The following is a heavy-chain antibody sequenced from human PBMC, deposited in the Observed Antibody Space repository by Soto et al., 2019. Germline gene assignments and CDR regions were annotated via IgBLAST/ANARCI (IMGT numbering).Heavy chain of an antibody. CDR2: INSGGTVA. Sequence: EVQLLESGGGLVQPGGSLRLSCAASGFTYESYAMSWVRQAPGKGLEWVSGINSGGTVAHYADSVKGRFAISRDNSKNTLYLEMNSLRAEDTAVYYCAKDMDDYSSAIDFWGQGTLVTVSS. V-gene: IGHV3-23*01. CDR3: AKDMDDYSSAIDF. CDR1: GFTYESYA. J-gene: IGHJ4*02. D-gene: IGHD4-4*01.